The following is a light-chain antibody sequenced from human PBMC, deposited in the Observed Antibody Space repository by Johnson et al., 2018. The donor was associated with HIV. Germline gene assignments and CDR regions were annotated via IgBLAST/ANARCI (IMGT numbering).Light chain of an antibody. V-gene: IGLV1-51*01. Sequence: QSVLTQPPSVSAAPGQKVTISCSGSSSNIGNNYVSWYQQLPGTAPKLLIYDNNKRPSGIPDQFSGSKSGTSATLAFTGPQPGAEADYYCGTWDSSLTTAYVFGTGTKVIVV. J-gene: IGLJ1*01. CDR3: GTWDSSLTTAYV. CDR2: DNN. CDR1: SSNIGNNY.